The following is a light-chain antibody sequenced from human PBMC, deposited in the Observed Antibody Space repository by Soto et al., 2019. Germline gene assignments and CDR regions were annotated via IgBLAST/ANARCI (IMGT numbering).Light chain of an antibody. Sequence: DIQMTQTPSSLSASVGDTFTITCRASQNIDIYLNWYQQKPGTAPKVLISGASNLQRGVPSRFSGSGSGTDFTLTINNLQPEDFASYFCQQTFNSPPWTFGQGTMVDIK. J-gene: IGKJ1*01. CDR3: QQTFNSPPWT. CDR1: QNIDIY. CDR2: GAS. V-gene: IGKV1-39*01.